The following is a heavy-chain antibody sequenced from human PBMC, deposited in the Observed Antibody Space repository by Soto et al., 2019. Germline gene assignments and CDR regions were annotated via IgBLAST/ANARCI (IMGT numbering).Heavy chain of an antibody. CDR2: ISYDGSNK. V-gene: IGHV3-30-3*01. CDR3: ARPLWRDDYNWGYFDL. CDR1: GFTFSSYA. Sequence: QVQLVESWGGVVQPGRSLRLSCAASGFTFSSYAIHWFRQAPGTGLEWVAVISYDGSNKYYADSVKGRFTISRDNSKNTLYLQMNSLRTEDTAVYYCARPLWRDDYNWGYFDLWGRGTLVTVSS. J-gene: IGHJ2*01. D-gene: IGHD4-4*01.